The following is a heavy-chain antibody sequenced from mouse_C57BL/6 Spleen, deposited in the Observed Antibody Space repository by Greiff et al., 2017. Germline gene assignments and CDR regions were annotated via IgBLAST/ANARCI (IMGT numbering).Heavy chain of an antibody. D-gene: IGHD1-1*01. Sequence: VQLQQPGAELVMPGASVKLSCKASGYTFTSYWMHWVKQRPGQGLEWIGEIDPSDSYTNYNQKFKGKSTLTVDKSSSTAYMQLSSLTSEDSAVYYCARRGDSVVADYAMDYWGQGTSVTVSS. V-gene: IGHV1-69*01. CDR1: GYTFTSYW. CDR3: ARRGDSVVADYAMDY. CDR2: IDPSDSYT. J-gene: IGHJ4*01.